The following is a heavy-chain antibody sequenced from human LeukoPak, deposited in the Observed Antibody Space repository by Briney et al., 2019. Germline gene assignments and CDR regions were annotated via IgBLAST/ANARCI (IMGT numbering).Heavy chain of an antibody. V-gene: IGHV4-4*02. D-gene: IGHD6-19*01. Sequence: SGTLSLNCAVSGGSISSSNWWSWVRQPPGKGLEWIGEIYHSGSTNYNPSLKSRVTISVDKSKNQFSLKLSSVTAADTAVYYCARVVYSSGWPFDYWGQGTLVTVSS. CDR1: GGSISSSNW. CDR3: ARVVYSSGWPFDY. CDR2: IYHSGST. J-gene: IGHJ4*02.